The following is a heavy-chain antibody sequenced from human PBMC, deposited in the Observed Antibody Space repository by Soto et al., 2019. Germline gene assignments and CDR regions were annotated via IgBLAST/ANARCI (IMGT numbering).Heavy chain of an antibody. CDR2: ISSSSSYT. Sequence: PGGSLRLSCAASGFTFSDYYMSWIRQAPGKGLEWVSYISSSSSYTNYADSVKGRFTISREHAKNSLYLQMNSLRAEDTAVYYCARVRAEAAAGSSFGFGPWGQGTLVNVSS. J-gene: IGHJ5*02. D-gene: IGHD6-13*01. CDR1: GFTFSDYY. CDR3: ARVRAEAAAGSSFGFGP. V-gene: IGHV3-11*06.